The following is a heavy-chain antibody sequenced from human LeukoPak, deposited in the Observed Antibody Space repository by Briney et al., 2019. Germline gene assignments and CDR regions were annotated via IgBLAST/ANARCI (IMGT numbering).Heavy chain of an antibody. CDR2: INHSGST. D-gene: IGHD2-2*01. Sequence: PSETLSLTCAVYGGSFSGYYWSWIRQPPGKGLEWIGEINHSGSTNYNPSLKSRVTISVDTSKNQFSLKLSSVTAADTAVYYCARDACSSTSCYGYFQHWGQGTLVTVSS. V-gene: IGHV4-34*01. CDR3: ARDACSSTSCYGYFQH. J-gene: IGHJ1*01. CDR1: GGSFSGYY.